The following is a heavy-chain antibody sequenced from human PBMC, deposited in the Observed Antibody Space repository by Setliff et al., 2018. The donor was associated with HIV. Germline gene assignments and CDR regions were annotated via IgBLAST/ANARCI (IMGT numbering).Heavy chain of an antibody. D-gene: IGHD5-18*01. CDR1: GESINSGTSY. CDR3: ARHGGYSSPPGY. Sequence: PSETLSLTCSVSGESINSGTSYWNWIRQYPGKSLEWIGYYYRGSTHYNPSLKSRVTISLDTSRTQFSLRLSSVTAADTAVYYCARHGGYSSPPGYWGQGTPVTVSS. V-gene: IGHV4-61*01. J-gene: IGHJ4*02. CDR2: YYRGST.